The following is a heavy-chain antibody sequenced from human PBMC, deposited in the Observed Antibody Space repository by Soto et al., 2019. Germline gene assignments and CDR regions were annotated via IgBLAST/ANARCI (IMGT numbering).Heavy chain of an antibody. V-gene: IGHV3-30-3*01. CDR1: GFTFSSYA. Sequence: GGSLRLSCPASGFTFSSYAMHWVRQAPGKGLEWVAVISYDGSNKYYADSVKGRFTISRDNSKNTLYLQMNSLRAEDTAVYYCGSDLAYILRATTVFYGMDVWGQGTTVTVSS. D-gene: IGHD1-26*01. CDR3: GSDLAYILRATTVFYGMDV. CDR2: ISYDGSNK. J-gene: IGHJ6*02.